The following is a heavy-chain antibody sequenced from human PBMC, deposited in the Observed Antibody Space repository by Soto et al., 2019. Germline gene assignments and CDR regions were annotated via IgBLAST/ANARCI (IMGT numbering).Heavy chain of an antibody. Sequence: PSETLSLTCAVYGGFVTSGSYYWSWIRQPPGKGLEWIGEMSHSGGTHFNPSLRSRVTISVDTSKNQFSLALSSVTAADTAIYYCARSSCGGRDCYLFDGWGPGTLVTVSS. V-gene: IGHV4-61*01. CDR1: GGFVTSGSYY. CDR3: ARSSCGGRDCYLFDG. CDR2: MSHSGGT. D-gene: IGHD2-21*02. J-gene: IGHJ4*02.